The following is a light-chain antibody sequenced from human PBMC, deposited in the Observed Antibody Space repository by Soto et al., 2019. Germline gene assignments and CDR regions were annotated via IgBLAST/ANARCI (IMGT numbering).Light chain of an antibody. Sequence: EIVLTQSPGTLSLSPGERATLSCRASQSVSSSYLAWYQQKPGQAPRLIIYGASSRATGIPDRFSGSGSGTDFTLTISRLEPEYFAVYYCQQYGSSPYTFGQATNLDIK. CDR1: QSVSSSY. CDR3: QQYGSSPYT. J-gene: IGKJ2*01. CDR2: GAS. V-gene: IGKV3-20*01.